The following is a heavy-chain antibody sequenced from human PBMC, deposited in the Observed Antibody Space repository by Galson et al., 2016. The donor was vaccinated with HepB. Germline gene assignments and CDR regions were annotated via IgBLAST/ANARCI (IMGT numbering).Heavy chain of an antibody. J-gene: IGHJ6*02. CDR3: AREGTGSSSFIYYYYGMDV. CDR1: GFTLSSYS. CDR2: ITSRSTAI. Sequence: SCAASGFTLSSYSMNWVRQTPGKGLEWVSYITSRSTAIYYADSVKGRFTISRDNARNSLYLQMNSLRAEDTAVYYCAREGTGSSSFIYYYYGMDVWGQGTTVTVSS. D-gene: IGHD6-13*01. V-gene: IGHV3-48*04.